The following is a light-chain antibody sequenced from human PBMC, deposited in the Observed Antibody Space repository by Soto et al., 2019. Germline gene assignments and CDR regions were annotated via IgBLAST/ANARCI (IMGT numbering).Light chain of an antibody. Sequence: EIVLTQSPGTLSLSPGERATLSCRASQSITSSYLAWYQQKPGQAPRLLMYGASTRAPGIPDRVSGRGAWTVLTLNISRLEPEGAAVYSGQQYGNSPPTFGGGTKVDIK. CDR2: GAS. CDR3: QQYGNSPPT. J-gene: IGKJ4*01. V-gene: IGKV3-20*01. CDR1: QSITSSY.